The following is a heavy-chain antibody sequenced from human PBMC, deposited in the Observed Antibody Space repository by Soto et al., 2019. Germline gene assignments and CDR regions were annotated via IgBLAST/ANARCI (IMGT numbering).Heavy chain of an antibody. D-gene: IGHD6-19*01. CDR3: ARSPGTAVAGTGLDY. Sequence: QVQLVQSGAEVKKPGASVKVSCTASGYTFTSYYMHWVRQAPGQGLEWMGIINPSGGSTSYAQKFQGRVTMTRDKSTSTVYMELSSLRSEDTAVYYCARSPGTAVAGTGLDYWGQGTLVTVSS. CDR2: INPSGGST. J-gene: IGHJ4*02. V-gene: IGHV1-46*01. CDR1: GYTFTSYY.